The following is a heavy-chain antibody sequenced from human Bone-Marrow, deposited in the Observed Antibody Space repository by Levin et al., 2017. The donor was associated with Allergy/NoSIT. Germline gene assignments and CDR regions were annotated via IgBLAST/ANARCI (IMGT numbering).Heavy chain of an antibody. D-gene: IGHD3-16*01. CDR1: GGSISSSSYY. J-gene: IGHJ3*02. CDR2: IFYSGST. V-gene: IGHV4-39*01. Sequence: SETLCLTCTVSGGSISSSSYYWGWIRQPPGKGLEWIGCIFYSGSTYYNPSLKSRVSLSVDTSKNQFSLKLSSVTAADTSVYYCAGRFAGAFDIWGQGTVVTVSS. CDR3: AGRFAGAFDI.